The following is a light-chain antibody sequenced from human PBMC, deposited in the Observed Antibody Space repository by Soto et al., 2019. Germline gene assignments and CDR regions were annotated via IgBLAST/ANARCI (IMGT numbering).Light chain of an antibody. V-gene: IGKV3-15*01. Sequence: ETVMTQPPATLSVSPGERATLSFRASQSVSTNLAWYQHKPGQAPRLLISGASTGATGIPARFSGSGSGTEFTLTINSLQSEDFAVYYCQQFYTWPVTFGGGTKVDIK. CDR2: GAS. CDR3: QQFYTWPVT. J-gene: IGKJ4*01. CDR1: QSVSTN.